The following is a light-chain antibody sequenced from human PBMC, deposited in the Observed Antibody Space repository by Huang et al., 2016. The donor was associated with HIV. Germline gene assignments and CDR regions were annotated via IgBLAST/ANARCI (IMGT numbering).Light chain of an antibody. CDR3: QQYNDWRT. CDR2: GAF. Sequence: EIVMTQSPATLSVSPGERATLSCRASQSIGTNLAWYQQKRGEAPRLLIYGAFTRASVIPARFSSSGSGTEFTLTISSLQSEDVAIYYCQQYNDWRTFGQGTKVETK. V-gene: IGKV3-15*01. J-gene: IGKJ1*01. CDR1: QSIGTN.